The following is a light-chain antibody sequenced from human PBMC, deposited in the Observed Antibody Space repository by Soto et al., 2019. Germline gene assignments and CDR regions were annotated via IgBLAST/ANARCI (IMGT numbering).Light chain of an antibody. Sequence: EIVLTQSPGTLSLSPGDRATLSGRASQSVSSYLAWYQQKPGQAPRLLIYDASNRATGIPARFSGSGSGTDFTLTISSLEPEDFAVYYCQHRSDFPLTFGGGTKVEI. CDR1: QSVSSY. V-gene: IGKV3-11*01. CDR3: QHRSDFPLT. CDR2: DAS. J-gene: IGKJ4*01.